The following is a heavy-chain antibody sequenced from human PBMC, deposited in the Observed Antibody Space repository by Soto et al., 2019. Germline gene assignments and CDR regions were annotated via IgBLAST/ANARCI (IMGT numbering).Heavy chain of an antibody. J-gene: IGHJ4*02. CDR3: ARLGRPAQLDY. V-gene: IGHV4-39*01. CDR2: IYYSGST. Sequence: QLQLQESGPGLVKPSETLSLTCTVSGGSISSSSYYWGWIRQPPGKGLEWIGSIYYSGSTYYNPSLNSRVTISLDTSKNQFSLKLSSVTAADTAVYYCARLGRPAQLDYWGQGTLVTVSS. CDR1: GGSISSSSYY.